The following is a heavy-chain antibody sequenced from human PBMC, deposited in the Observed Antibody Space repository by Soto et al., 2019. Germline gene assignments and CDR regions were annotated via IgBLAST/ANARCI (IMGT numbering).Heavy chain of an antibody. J-gene: IGHJ6*02. CDR2: IIPISETT. V-gene: IGHV1-69*01. CDR1: GGTFSSYA. CDR3: ARSQGSSTSLEIYYYYYYGMDV. D-gene: IGHD2-2*01. Sequence: QVQLAQSGAEVKKPRSSVKVSCKASGGTFSSYAISWVRQAPGQGLEWMGGIIPISETTNYAQKFQGRVTITADESKSTAYMELSSLRSEDTAVYYCARSQGSSTSLEIYYYYYYGMDVWGQGTTVTVSS.